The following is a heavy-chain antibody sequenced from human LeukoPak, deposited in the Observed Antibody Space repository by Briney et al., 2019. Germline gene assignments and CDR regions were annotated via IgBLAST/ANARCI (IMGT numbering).Heavy chain of an antibody. Sequence: PSETLSLTCTVSGDSISTNYSYWGWIRQPPGKGLEWIGSIHYSGSTYYNPSLKSRVTMSVDTSKSQFSLKVTSVTATDTAAYYCARHQGQWLILYYFDYWGQGSVVTVSS. CDR1: GDSISTNYSY. D-gene: IGHD6-19*01. V-gene: IGHV4-39*01. J-gene: IGHJ4*02. CDR3: ARHQGQWLILYYFDY. CDR2: IHYSGST.